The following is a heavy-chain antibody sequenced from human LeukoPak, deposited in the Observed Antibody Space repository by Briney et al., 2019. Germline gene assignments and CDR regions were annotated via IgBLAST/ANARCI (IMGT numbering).Heavy chain of an antibody. CDR1: GFTFSSYE. J-gene: IGHJ3*02. D-gene: IGHD6-13*01. V-gene: IGHV3-48*03. Sequence: GGSLRLSCAASGFTFSSYEMNWVRQAPGKGLEWVSYISSSGSTIYYADYVKGRFTISRDNAKNSMYLKMNSLRAEDTAVYYCARAMAAAGTGILDAFDIWGQGTMVTVSS. CDR3: ARAMAAAGTGILDAFDI. CDR2: ISSSGSTI.